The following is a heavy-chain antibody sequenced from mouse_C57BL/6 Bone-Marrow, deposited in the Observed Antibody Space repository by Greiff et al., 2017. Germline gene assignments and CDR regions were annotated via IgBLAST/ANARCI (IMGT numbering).Heavy chain of an antibody. Sequence: QVQLQQSGAELARPGASVKLSCKASGYTFTSYGISWVKQRTGQGLEWIGEIYPRSGNTYYNEKFKGKATLTADKSSSTAYMELRSLTSEDSAVYFCARRPITTVVANWYFDVWGTGTTVTVSS. J-gene: IGHJ1*03. CDR3: ARRPITTVVANWYFDV. D-gene: IGHD1-1*01. CDR2: IYPRSGNT. V-gene: IGHV1-81*01. CDR1: GYTFTSYG.